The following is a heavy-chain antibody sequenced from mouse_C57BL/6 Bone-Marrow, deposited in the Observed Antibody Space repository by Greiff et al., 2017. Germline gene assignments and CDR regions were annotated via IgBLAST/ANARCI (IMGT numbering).Heavy chain of an antibody. CDR2: IYPRSGNT. V-gene: IGHV1-81*01. D-gene: IGHD1-1*01. J-gene: IGHJ4*01. Sequence: QVQLQQSGAELARPGASVKLSCKASGYTFTSYGISWVKQRTGQGLEWIGEIYPRSGNTYYNEKFKGKATLTADKSSSTAYMELRSLTSEDSAVXFCARSDYGSRYYAMDYWGQGTSVTVSS. CDR3: ARSDYGSRYYAMDY. CDR1: GYTFTSYG.